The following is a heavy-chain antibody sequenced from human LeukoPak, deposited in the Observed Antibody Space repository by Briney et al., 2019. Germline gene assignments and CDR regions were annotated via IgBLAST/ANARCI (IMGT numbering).Heavy chain of an antibody. CDR2: IIPIFGTA. D-gene: IGHD1-7*01. Sequence: SVKVSCKASGGTFSSYAISWVRQAPGQGLEWMGGIIPIFGTANYAQKCQGRVTITTDESTSTAYMELSSLRSEDTAVYYCARAVGPNWNYEPYNWFDPWGQGTLVTVSS. CDR1: GGTFSSYA. J-gene: IGHJ5*02. CDR3: ARAVGPNWNYEPYNWFDP. V-gene: IGHV1-69*05.